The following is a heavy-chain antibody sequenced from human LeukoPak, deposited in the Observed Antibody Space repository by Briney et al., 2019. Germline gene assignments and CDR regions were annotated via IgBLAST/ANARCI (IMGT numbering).Heavy chain of an antibody. CDR3: TKDPNGDYIGAFDP. CDR2: ITGGHYAT. J-gene: IGHJ5*02. D-gene: IGHD4-17*01. CDR1: GFSFSSFA. Sequence: GGSLRLSCATSGFSFSSFAMTWVRQAPGKGLEWVSSITGGHYATYNTDSVKGRFTISRDNAKNTLYLQMNSLRADDTAIYYCTKDPNGDYIGAFDPWGQGTLVTVSS. V-gene: IGHV3-23*01.